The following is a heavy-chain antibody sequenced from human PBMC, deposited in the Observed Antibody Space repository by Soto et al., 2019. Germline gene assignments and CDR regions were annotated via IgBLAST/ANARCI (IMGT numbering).Heavy chain of an antibody. Sequence: QVPLVQSGAEEKKPGASVKVSCKASGYTFTSYAMHWVRQAPGQRLEWMGWINAGNGNTKYSQKFQGRVTITRDTSASTAYMELSSLRSEDTAVYYCARGTTVTALDYYYGMDVWGQGTTVTVSS. CDR1: GYTFTSYA. CDR2: INAGNGNT. J-gene: IGHJ6*02. D-gene: IGHD4-17*01. CDR3: ARGTTVTALDYYYGMDV. V-gene: IGHV1-3*05.